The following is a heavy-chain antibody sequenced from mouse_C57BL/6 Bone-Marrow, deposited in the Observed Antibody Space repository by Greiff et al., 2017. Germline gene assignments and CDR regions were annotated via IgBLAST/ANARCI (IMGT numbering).Heavy chain of an antibody. Sequence: QVQLKQPGAELVKPGASVKMSCKASGYTFTSYWLTWVKQRPGQGLEWIGDIYPGSGSTNYNEKFKSKATMTVDTSSSTASMQLSSLTSADSAVYYCARPYYSNYWYFDVWGTGTTVTVSS. CDR2: IYPGSGST. V-gene: IGHV1-55*01. J-gene: IGHJ1*03. D-gene: IGHD2-5*01. CDR1: GYTFTSYW. CDR3: ARPYYSNYWYFDV.